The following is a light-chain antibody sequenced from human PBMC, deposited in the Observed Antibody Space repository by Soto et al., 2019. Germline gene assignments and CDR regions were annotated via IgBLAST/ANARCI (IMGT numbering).Light chain of an antibody. J-gene: IGLJ1*01. Sequence: QSALTQPRSVSGCPGQSVTISCTGTSSDVGRYDYVSWYQQHPGKAPKLIVYDVTERPSGVPDRFSGSKSGNTASLTISGLQAEDEADYSCCSFAGSYSYVFGTGTKVTVL. CDR2: DVT. CDR3: CSFAGSYSYV. CDR1: SSDVGRYDY. V-gene: IGLV2-11*01.